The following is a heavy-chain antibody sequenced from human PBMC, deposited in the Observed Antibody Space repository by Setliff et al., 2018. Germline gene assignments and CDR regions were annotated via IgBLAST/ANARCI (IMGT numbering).Heavy chain of an antibody. J-gene: IGHJ3*02. CDR3: ARDPNYYDSSGQLLGDAFDI. CDR2: INPSGGST. CDR1: GYTFTSYY. V-gene: IGHV1-46*01. D-gene: IGHD3-22*01. Sequence: ASVKVSCKASGYTFTSYYMHWVRQAPGQGLEWMGIINPSGGSTSYAQKFQGRVTMTRDTSTSTVYMELSSMRSEDTAVYYCARDPNYYDSSGQLLGDAFDIWGQGTMVTVSS.